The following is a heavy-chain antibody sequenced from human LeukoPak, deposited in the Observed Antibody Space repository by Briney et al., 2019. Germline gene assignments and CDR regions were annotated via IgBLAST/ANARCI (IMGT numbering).Heavy chain of an antibody. CDR2: ISAYSGNT. Sequence: GASVKVSCKASGYTFSSYGITWLRQAPGQGLEWMGWISAYSGNTNYVQKLQGRVTMTTDTSTSTAYMELRSLRSDDTATYFCARDLGDDLTTVTSGNWFDPWGQGTLVTVSS. D-gene: IGHD4-17*01. J-gene: IGHJ5*02. CDR1: GYTFSSYG. V-gene: IGHV1-18*01. CDR3: ARDLGDDLTTVTSGNWFDP.